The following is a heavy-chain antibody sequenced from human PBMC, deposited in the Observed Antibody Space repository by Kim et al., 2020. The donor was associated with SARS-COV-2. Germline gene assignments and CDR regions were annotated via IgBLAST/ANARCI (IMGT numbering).Heavy chain of an antibody. CDR2: MWNHGATQ. V-gene: IGHV3-33*01. D-gene: IGHD2-21*02. CDR1: GYSLTTYG. CDR3: ARDAVTSLDY. Sequence: GGSLRLSCAAFGYSLTTYGTRWIRQTPGKGLEWVAVMWNHGATQWYADSVKGRFTVSRDISENTLYLQMNRVTAEDTAVYYCARDAVTSLDYWGRGTLVAVSS. J-gene: IGHJ4*02.